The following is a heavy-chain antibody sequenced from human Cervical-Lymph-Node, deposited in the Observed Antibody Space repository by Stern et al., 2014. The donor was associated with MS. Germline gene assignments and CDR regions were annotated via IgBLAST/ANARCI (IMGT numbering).Heavy chain of an antibody. CDR2: TYHSGRT. CDR3: ARVLKMGLFDY. Sequence: QLQLQESGSGLVKPSQTLSLTCAVSGGSISSGGYSWSWIRQPPGKGLEWMGYTYHSGRTYYNPSLKSRVTISVDRSKTQFSLKLSSVTAADTAVYYCARVLKMGLFDYWGQGTLVTVSS. J-gene: IGHJ4*02. D-gene: IGHD3-22*01. CDR1: GGSISSGGYS. V-gene: IGHV4-30-2*01.